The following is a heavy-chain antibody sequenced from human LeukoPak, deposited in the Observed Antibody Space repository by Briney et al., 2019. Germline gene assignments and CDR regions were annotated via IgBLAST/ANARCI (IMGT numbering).Heavy chain of an antibody. CDR3: WLEKVVAAYFDS. V-gene: IGHV4-34*03. CDR2: INHSGST. D-gene: IGHD2-15*01. CDR1: VGSFSGYY. Sequence: PSETLPLTCAVYVGSFSGYYWSWIRQPPAKGLEWIGEINHSGSTNYNPSLKSRVTISEDTSKNQFSLKMTSMTAADTAIYYCWLEKVVAAYFDSWGQGTLVTVSS. J-gene: IGHJ4*02.